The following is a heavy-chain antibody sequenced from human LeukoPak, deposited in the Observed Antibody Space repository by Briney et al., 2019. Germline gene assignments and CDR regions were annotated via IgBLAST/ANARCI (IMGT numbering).Heavy chain of an antibody. Sequence: ASVKVSCKASGYTFTGYYVHWVRQAPGQGLEWMGWINPNSGGTNYAQKFQGRVTMTRDTSISTAYMELSRLRSDDTAVYYCARGHHPYDPSDYWGQGTLVTVSS. D-gene: IGHD5-12*01. V-gene: IGHV1-2*02. CDR2: INPNSGGT. CDR1: GYTFTGYY. CDR3: ARGHHPYDPSDY. J-gene: IGHJ4*02.